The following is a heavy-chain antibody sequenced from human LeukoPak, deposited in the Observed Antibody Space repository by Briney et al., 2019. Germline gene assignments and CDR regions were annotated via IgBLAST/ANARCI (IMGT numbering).Heavy chain of an antibody. V-gene: IGHV3-15*01. D-gene: IGHD2-15*01. CDR3: STGGGTHDY. J-gene: IGHJ4*02. Sequence: GGSLGLSCAASGLTFNNAWMSWVRQAPGKGLEWVGRIRSRSAGGTTDYGAPVKGRFTISRDDSKNTLYLQMNSLKTEDTAVYYCSTGGGTHDYWGQGTLVTVSS. CDR2: IRSRSAGGTT. CDR1: GLTFNNAW.